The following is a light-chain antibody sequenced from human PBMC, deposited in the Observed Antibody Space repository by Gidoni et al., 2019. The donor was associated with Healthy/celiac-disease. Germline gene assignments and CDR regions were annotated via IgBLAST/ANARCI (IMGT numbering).Light chain of an antibody. CDR2: GAS. J-gene: IGKJ1*01. V-gene: IGKV3-20*01. CDR1: QTVSSSY. Sequence: IVLPQSPGTLSVSPGERATLSCRASQTVSSSYLAWYQQKPGQAPRLLIYGASSRATGIPDRFSGSGSGTDFTLTISRLEPEDFAVYYCQQYGSSPRTFGQGTKVEIK. CDR3: QQYGSSPRT.